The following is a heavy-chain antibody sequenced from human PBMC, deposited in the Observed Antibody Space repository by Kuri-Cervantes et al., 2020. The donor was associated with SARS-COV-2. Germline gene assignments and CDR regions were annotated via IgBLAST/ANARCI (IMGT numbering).Heavy chain of an antibody. CDR3: AKDYYGNWFDP. CDR2: ISGSGGST. J-gene: IGHJ5*02. CDR1: GFTFSDYY. V-gene: IGHV3-23*01. Sequence: GESLKISCAASGFTFSDYYMSWIRQAPGKGLEWVSAISGSGGSTYYADSVKGRFTISRDNSKNTLYLQMNSLRAEDTAVYYCAKDYYGNWFDPWGQGTLVTVSS. D-gene: IGHD3-22*01.